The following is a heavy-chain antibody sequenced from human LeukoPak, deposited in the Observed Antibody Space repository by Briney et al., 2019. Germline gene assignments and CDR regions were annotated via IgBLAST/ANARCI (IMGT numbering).Heavy chain of an antibody. CDR1: GGSFSGFY. CDR3: TRQYSSSYYSDY. V-gene: IGHV4-34*01. D-gene: IGHD6-6*01. Sequence: SETLSLPCAVSGGSFSGFYWSWIRQPPGGGPEGIADINHSGITNYNPSLKSRVTISVDTSKNQFSLNLKSMTAADTAVYYCTRQYSSSYYSDYWGQGTLVTVSS. CDR2: INHSGIT. J-gene: IGHJ4*02.